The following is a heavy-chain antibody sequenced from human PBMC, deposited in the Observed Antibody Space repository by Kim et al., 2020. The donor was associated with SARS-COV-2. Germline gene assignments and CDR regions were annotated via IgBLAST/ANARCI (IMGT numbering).Heavy chain of an antibody. J-gene: IGHJ4*02. CDR2: ISSDGRHM. CDR3: ARLYCSSGSYNSPDH. CDR1: GFTFSTVD. Sequence: GGSLRLSCAASGFTFSTVDMQWVRQAPGKGLEYVSSISSDGRHMFYADAVRGRFTVSRDNAKNALYLQMSSLRDEDTAIYYCARLYCSSGSYNSPDHWGLGTLVTVSS. V-gene: IGHV3-48*03. D-gene: IGHD2-15*01.